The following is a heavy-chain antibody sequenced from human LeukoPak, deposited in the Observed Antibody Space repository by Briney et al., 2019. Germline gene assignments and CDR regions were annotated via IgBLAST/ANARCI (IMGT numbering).Heavy chain of an antibody. Sequence: PSETLSLTCTVSSGSISTSNYYWGWVRQPPGKALEWIGNIFYSGSTYYSPSLKSRVTISLDTSRNQFSLKLSSVTAADTAVYYCARERITMIVVGLFDYWGQGTLVTVSS. CDR2: IFYSGST. J-gene: IGHJ4*02. CDR1: SGSISTSNYY. D-gene: IGHD3-22*01. V-gene: IGHV4-39*07. CDR3: ARERITMIVVGLFDY.